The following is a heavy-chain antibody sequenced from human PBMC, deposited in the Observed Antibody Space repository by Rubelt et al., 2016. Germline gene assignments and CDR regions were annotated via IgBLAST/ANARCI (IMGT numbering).Heavy chain of an antibody. D-gene: IGHD4-17*01. CDR1: GFSLSRRGVG. V-gene: IGHV2-5*02. CDR3: ARRRGYGDYLDY. CDR2: ISWDDDI. J-gene: IGHJ4*02. Sequence: QITLKESGPTLVKPTQTLTLTCTFSGFSLSRRGVGVGWIRQPPGKALEWLALISWDDDIRYSPSLQNRLTITKDTSEHQVVLTMTDMDPVDTGTYYCARRRGYGDYLDYWGQGTLVTVSS.